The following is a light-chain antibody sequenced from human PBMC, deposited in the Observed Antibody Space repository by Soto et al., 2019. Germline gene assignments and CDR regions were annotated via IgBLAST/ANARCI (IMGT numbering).Light chain of an antibody. V-gene: IGLV2-14*01. CDR2: EVS. Sequence: LTQPASVSGSPGQSITISCTGTSSDVGGYNYVSWYQQHPGKAPKLMIYEVSNRPSGVSNRFSGSKSGNTASLTISGLQAEDEADYYCSSYTSSSTLEGVFGTGTKVTVL. J-gene: IGLJ1*01. CDR1: SSDVGGYNY. CDR3: SSYTSSSTLEGV.